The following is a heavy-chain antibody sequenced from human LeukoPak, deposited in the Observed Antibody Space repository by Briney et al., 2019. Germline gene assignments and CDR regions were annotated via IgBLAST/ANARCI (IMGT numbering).Heavy chain of an antibody. CDR3: AKNPLLNIAVAGTFDY. D-gene: IGHD6-19*01. V-gene: IGHV3-23*01. CDR2: ISGSGGST. J-gene: IGHJ4*02. CDR1: AFTLSSYA. Sequence: GGSLRLSCAASAFTLSSYAMSWVRQAPGKGLEWVSAISGSGGSTYYADSVKGRFTISRDTSKNTLYLQMNSLRAEDTAVYYCAKNPLLNIAVAGTFDYWGQGTLVTVSS.